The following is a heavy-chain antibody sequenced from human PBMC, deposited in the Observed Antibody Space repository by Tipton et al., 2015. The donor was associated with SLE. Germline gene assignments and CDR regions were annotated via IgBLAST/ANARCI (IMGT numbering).Heavy chain of an antibody. CDR3: ARDRDYYDSSGYPRHAFDI. CDR2: ISHGGST. V-gene: IGHV4-34*01. J-gene: IGHJ3*02. Sequence: TLSLTCAVYGGSFSGYYWTWIRQPPGKGLEWIGEISHGGSTNYNPSLKSRVTISVDTSKNQFSLKLSSVTAADTAVYYCARDRDYYDSSGYPRHAFDIWGQGTMVTVSS. D-gene: IGHD3-22*01. CDR1: GGSFSGYY.